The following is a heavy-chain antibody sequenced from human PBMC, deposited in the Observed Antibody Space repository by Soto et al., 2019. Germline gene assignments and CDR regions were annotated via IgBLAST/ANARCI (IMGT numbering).Heavy chain of an antibody. Sequence: PSETLSLTCTVSGGSISSYYWSWIRQPPGKGLEWIGYIYYSGSTNYNPSLKSRVTISVDTSKNQFSLKLSSVTAADTAVYYCARGLGAQYCSRTSCYAAYYYYMEVWGKGTTVTVSS. CDR1: GGSISSYY. CDR2: IYYSGST. CDR3: ARGLGAQYCSRTSCYAAYYYYMEV. D-gene: IGHD2-2*01. V-gene: IGHV4-59*01. J-gene: IGHJ6*03.